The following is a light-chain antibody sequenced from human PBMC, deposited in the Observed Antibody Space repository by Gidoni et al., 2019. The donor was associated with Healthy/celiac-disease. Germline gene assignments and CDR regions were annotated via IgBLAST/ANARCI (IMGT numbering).Light chain of an antibody. CDR2: EDN. CDR3: VTWDSSMSVL. CDR1: SSNIGNNY. Sequence: HFVFTQPPSVSAAPGQKVTISCSGSSSNIGNNYVSWYQQLPGTAPKLLIFEDNRRSAGIPDRFSGSKSGTSATLDIIGLQSGDEADYYCVTWDSSMSVLFGGGTKLTVL. J-gene: IGLJ3*02. V-gene: IGLV1-51*01.